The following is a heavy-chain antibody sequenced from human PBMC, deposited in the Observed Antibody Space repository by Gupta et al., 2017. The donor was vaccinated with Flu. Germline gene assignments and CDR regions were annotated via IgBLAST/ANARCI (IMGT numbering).Heavy chain of an antibody. CDR3: ARDRSGSFSNYGMDV. V-gene: IGHV3-11*01. CDR2: ISSGSRTI. Sequence: QVQLVESGGGLVKPGGSLRLSCAASGFSFGDYYISWIRQAPGKGLEWVSYISSGSRTINYADSVKGRFTISRDNAKKSLYLQMNSLRDEDTAVYFCARDRSGSFSNYGMDVWGQGTTVTVSS. CDR1: GFSFGDYY. J-gene: IGHJ6*02. D-gene: IGHD1-26*01.